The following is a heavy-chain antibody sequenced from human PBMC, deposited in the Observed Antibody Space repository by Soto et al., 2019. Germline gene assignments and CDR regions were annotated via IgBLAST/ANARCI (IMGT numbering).Heavy chain of an antibody. CDR2: IGTAGDT. D-gene: IGHD5-12*01. CDR3: AGVLRGDSGCEDYSDY. Sequence: GGSLRLSCAASGFTFSSYDMHWVRQPTGKGLEWVSAIGTAGDTYYPDSVKGRFTISRENAKNSLYLQMNSLRAGDTAVYYCAGVLRGDSGCEDYSDYWGQGALVTVSS. V-gene: IGHV3-13*04. CDR1: GFTFSSYD. J-gene: IGHJ4*02.